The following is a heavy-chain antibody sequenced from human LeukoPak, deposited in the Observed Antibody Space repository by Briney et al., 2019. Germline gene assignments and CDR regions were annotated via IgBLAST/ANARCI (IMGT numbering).Heavy chain of an antibody. CDR1: GFTVSSNY. V-gene: IGHV3-53*04. CDR3: AREIQPGGFFDY. Sequence: PGGSLRLSCAASGFTVSSNYMSWVRQAPGKGLEWVSVIYSGGSTYYADSVKGRFTISGHNSKNTLYLQMNSLRAEDTAVYYCAREIQPGGFFDYWGQGTLVTVSS. J-gene: IGHJ4*02. D-gene: IGHD5-18*01. CDR2: IYSGGST.